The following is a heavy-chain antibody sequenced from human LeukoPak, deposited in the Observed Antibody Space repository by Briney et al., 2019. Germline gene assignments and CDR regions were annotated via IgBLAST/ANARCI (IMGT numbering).Heavy chain of an antibody. CDR1: GYTFTSYY. Sequence: ASVKVSCKASGYTFTSYYMHWVRQAPGQGVEWMGWINPNSGGTNYAQKFQGRVTMTRDTSISTAYMELSRLRSDDTAVYYCARDRSGFLEWLLSHFDYYGMDVWGQGTTVTVSS. CDR3: ARDRSGFLEWLLSHFDYYGMDV. CDR2: INPNSGGT. V-gene: IGHV1-2*02. J-gene: IGHJ6*02. D-gene: IGHD3-3*01.